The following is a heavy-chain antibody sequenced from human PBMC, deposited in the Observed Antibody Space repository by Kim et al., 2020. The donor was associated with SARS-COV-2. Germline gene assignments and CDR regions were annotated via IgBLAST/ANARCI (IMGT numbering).Heavy chain of an antibody. D-gene: IGHD6-19*01. CDR2: ISGSGGNT. J-gene: IGHJ4*02. V-gene: IGHV3-23*01. CDR1: GFTFSSYV. CDR3: ALRSTGSAGWYWRVDY. Sequence: GGSLRLSCAASGFTFSSYVMSWVRQAPGKGLEWVSVISGSGGNTYYADSVKVRFTISRDNSMNTAYLQMNSLTAEDTAVYYCALRSTGSAGWYWRVDYWGQGILVTVSS.